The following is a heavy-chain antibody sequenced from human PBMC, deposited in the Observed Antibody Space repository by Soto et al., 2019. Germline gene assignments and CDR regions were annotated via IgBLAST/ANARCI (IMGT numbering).Heavy chain of an antibody. J-gene: IGHJ4*02. CDR3: ARAAMVRGVIIKTAQFDY. V-gene: IGHV1-46*01. D-gene: IGHD3-10*01. CDR2: INPSGGST. Sequence: ASVKVSCTASGYTFTSYYMHWVRQAPGQGLEWMGIINPSGGSTSYAQKFQGRVTMTRDTSTSTVYMELSSLRSEDTAVYYCARAAMVRGVIIKTAQFDYWGQGTLVTVSS. CDR1: GYTFTSYY.